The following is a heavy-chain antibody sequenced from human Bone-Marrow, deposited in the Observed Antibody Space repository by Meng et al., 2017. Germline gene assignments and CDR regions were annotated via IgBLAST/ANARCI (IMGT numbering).Heavy chain of an antibody. V-gene: IGHV3-74*01. CDR3: TRARGVDMTRGIIGTFEV. CDR1: GFTFSSYW. J-gene: IGHJ3*01. CDR2: INSDGRST. Sequence: GESLKISCAASGFTFSSYWMHWVRQAPGKGLVWVSRINSDGRSTSYADSVKGRFTISRDNAKNSLFLQMTSLRVGDTAVYYCTRARGVDMTRGIIGTFEVWGRGTVVTVSS. D-gene: IGHD3-10*01.